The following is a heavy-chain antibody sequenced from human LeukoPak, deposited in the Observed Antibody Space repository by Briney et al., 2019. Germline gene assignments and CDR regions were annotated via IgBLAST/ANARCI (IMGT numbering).Heavy chain of an antibody. CDR1: GGSISSSSYY. J-gene: IGHJ4*02. V-gene: IGHV4-39*07. Sequence: SETLSLTCTVSGGSISSSSYYWGWIRQPPGKGLEWIGSIYYSGSSYYNPSLKSRVTISVDTSKNQFSLKLSSVTAADTAVYYCAREQIGYSYGYWYFDYWGQGTLVTVSS. CDR3: AREQIGYSYGYWYFDY. CDR2: IYYSGSS. D-gene: IGHD5-18*01.